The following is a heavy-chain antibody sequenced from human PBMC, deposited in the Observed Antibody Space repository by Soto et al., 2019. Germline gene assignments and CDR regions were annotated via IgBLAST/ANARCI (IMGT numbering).Heavy chain of an antibody. J-gene: IGHJ4*02. D-gene: IGHD3-22*01. CDR3: ARGRTSYFYDSDASYYKTRGDFIDY. Sequence: QVQLQQWGAGLLKPSETLSLSCAVYGDSFSDYYWTWIRQPPGKGLEWIGEINHSGSTNYKPTLKSCVTIAVDTSKNQSSLTPNCVTAAHSAVYSCARGRTSYFYDSDASYYKTRGDFIDYWGPGTLVTVSS. CDR2: INHSGST. CDR1: GDSFSDYY. V-gene: IGHV4-34*01.